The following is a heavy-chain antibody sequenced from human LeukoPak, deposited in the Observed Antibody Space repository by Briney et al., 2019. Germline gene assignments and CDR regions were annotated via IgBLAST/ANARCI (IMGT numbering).Heavy chain of an antibody. Sequence: KPSETLSLTCTVSGGSISSYYWSWIRQPPGKGLEWIGYIYYSGSTNYNPSLKSRVTISVDTSKNQFSLKLSSVTAADTAAYYCARAIIAAAGTWADYWGQGTLVTVSS. D-gene: IGHD6-13*01. CDR2: IYYSGST. V-gene: IGHV4-59*01. CDR1: GGSISSYY. J-gene: IGHJ4*02. CDR3: ARAIIAAAGTWADY.